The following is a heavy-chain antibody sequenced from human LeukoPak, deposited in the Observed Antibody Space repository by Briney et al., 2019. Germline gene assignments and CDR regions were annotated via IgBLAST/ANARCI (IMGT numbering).Heavy chain of an antibody. D-gene: IGHD3-3*01. J-gene: IGHJ4*02. Sequence: PGGSLRLSCAAFGXTFNSYEMNWVRQAPGKGLEWVSYISSSGSTIYYADSVKGRFTISRDNAKSSLYLQMNSLRAEDTAIYCCARQDRVLIAFDYWGQGTLVTVSS. V-gene: IGHV3-48*03. CDR3: ARQDRVLIAFDY. CDR1: GXTFNSYE. CDR2: ISSSGSTI.